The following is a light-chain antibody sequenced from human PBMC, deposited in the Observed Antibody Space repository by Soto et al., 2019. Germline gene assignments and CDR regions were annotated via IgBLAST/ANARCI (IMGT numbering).Light chain of an antibody. CDR3: QQYYTMYT. Sequence: DIQMTQSPSTLSASVGDRVTITCRASQSIDNWLAWYQEKPGKAPKLLIYKTSTLASGVPSRFSGSASGTEFTLTIISLQPDDVATYYCQQYYTMYTFGRGTRLES. CDR2: KTS. J-gene: IGKJ2*01. CDR1: QSIDNW. V-gene: IGKV1-5*03.